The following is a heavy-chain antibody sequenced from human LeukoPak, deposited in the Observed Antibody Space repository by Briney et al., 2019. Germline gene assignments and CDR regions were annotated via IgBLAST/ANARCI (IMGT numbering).Heavy chain of an antibody. CDR3: ATIDY. CDR2: ISSSSYI. V-gene: IGHV3-21*06. CDR1: GFTFSSYS. Sequence: GGSLRLSCAASGFTFSSYSMNWVRQAPGKGLEWVSSISSSSYIYYADSVKGRFTISRDISRNVLNLQMNSLRVEDTAVYYCATIDYWGQGTLVTVSS. J-gene: IGHJ4*02.